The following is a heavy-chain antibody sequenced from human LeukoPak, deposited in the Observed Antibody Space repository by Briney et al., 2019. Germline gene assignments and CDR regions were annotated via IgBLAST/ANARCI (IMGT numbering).Heavy chain of an antibody. V-gene: IGHV4-4*07. Sequence: SETLSLTCTVSGGPIRSYYWSWIRPPAGKGVEWIGHMSTSGSTNYNPSLKIRVTMSVDTSKNQFSLKLSSVTAADTAVYYCAREGGSYLDYWGQGTLVTVSS. CDR1: GGPIRSYY. CDR2: MSTSGST. J-gene: IGHJ4*02. CDR3: AREGGSYLDY. D-gene: IGHD3-10*01.